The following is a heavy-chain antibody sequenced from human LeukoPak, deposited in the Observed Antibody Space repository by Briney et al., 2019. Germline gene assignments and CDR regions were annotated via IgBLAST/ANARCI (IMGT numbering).Heavy chain of an antibody. J-gene: IGHJ6*03. Sequence: PGGSLRLSCEASGFTFSTYNMNWVRQAPGKRLEWVSSITSTSTYVFYADSVKGRFTISRDNAKNSLYLQMNSLRAEDTAVYYCARDPYSGSYGDYYYYYMDVWGKGTTVTISS. CDR1: GFTFSTYN. CDR2: ITSTSTYV. V-gene: IGHV3-21*01. D-gene: IGHD1-26*01. CDR3: ARDPYSGSYGDYYYYYMDV.